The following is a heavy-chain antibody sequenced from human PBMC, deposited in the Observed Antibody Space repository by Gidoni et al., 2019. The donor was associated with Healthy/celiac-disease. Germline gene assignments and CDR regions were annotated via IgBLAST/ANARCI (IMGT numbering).Heavy chain of an antibody. CDR3: ASELQTEDIVVVPAAINYYYYGMDV. Sequence: QVQLVQSGAEVKKPGSSVTVSCKASGCTFSIYAISWVRQSPGQGLEWMGGITPIFGTANYEQKFQGRVTITADESTSTAYMELSSLRSEDTAVYYCASELQTEDIVVVPAAINYYYYGMDVWGQGTTVTVSS. CDR2: ITPIFGTA. V-gene: IGHV1-69*01. D-gene: IGHD2-2*01. J-gene: IGHJ6*02. CDR1: GCTFSIYA.